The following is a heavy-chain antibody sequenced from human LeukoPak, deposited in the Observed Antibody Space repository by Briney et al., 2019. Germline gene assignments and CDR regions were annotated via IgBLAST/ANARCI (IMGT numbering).Heavy chain of an antibody. J-gene: IGHJ4*02. D-gene: IGHD1-26*01. CDR1: GFTFSSYS. V-gene: IGHV3-21*01. Sequence: KPGGSLRLSCAASGFTFSSYSMNGVRQAPGKGLEWVSSISSSSSYIYYADSVKGRFTISRDNAKNSLYLQMNSLRAEDTAVYYCAREVIVGARGFEYWGQGTLVTVSS. CDR3: AREVIVGARGFEY. CDR2: ISSSSSYI.